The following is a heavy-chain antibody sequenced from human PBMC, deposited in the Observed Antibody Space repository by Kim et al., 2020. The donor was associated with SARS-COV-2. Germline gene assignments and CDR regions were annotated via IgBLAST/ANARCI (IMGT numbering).Heavy chain of an antibody. J-gene: IGHJ6*02. V-gene: IGHV3-23*03. CDR3: AKVYSGYDSGVYYYYGMDV. CDR2: IYSGGSST. Sequence: GGSLRLSCAASGFTFSSYAMSWVRQAPGKGLEWVSVIYSGGSSTYYVDSVKGRFTISRDNSKNTLYLQMNSLRAEDTAVYYCAKVYSGYDSGVYYYYGMDVWGQGTTVTVSS. D-gene: IGHD5-12*01. CDR1: GFTFSSYA.